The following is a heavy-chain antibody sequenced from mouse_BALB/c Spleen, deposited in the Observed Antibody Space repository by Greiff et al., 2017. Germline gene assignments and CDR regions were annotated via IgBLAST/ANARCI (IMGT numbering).Heavy chain of an antibody. CDR2: IDPENGNT. V-gene: IGHV14-1*02. J-gene: IGHJ4*01. CDR3: ARGDYGMDY. Sequence: EVQLQESGAELVRPGALVKLSCKASGFNIKDYYMHWVKQRPEQGLEWIGWIDPENGNTIYDPKFQGKASITADTSSNTAYLQLSSLTSEDTAVYYCARGDYGMDYWGQGTSVTVSS. D-gene: IGHD2-4*01. CDR1: GFNIKDYY.